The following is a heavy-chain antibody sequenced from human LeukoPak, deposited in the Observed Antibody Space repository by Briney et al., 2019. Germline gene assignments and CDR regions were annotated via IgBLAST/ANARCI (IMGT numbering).Heavy chain of an antibody. CDR1: GFTFSTFA. Sequence: GGSLRLSCAASGFTFSTFAMNWVRQAPGKGLEWVSAISGSGDSTYFGDSVKGRFTISRDNSKSVLYLQMNTLRAEDTAVYYCSKGLGLSYWYLGLWGRGTLVTVSS. CDR3: SKGLGLSYWYLGL. J-gene: IGHJ2*01. D-gene: IGHD1-26*01. CDR2: ISGSGDST. V-gene: IGHV3-23*01.